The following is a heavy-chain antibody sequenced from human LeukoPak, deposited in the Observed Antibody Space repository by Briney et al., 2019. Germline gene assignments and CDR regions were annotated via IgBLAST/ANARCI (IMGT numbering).Heavy chain of an antibody. D-gene: IGHD6-13*01. CDR3: AGQRGAIAAALGRAFDI. CDR1: GGSISSYY. J-gene: IGHJ3*02. Sequence: SETLSLTCTVSGGSISSYYWSWIRQPAGKGLEWIGRIYTSGSTNYNPSLKSRVTMSVDTSKNQFSLKLSSVTAADTAVYYCAGQRGAIAAALGRAFDIWGQGTMVTVSS. CDR2: IYTSGST. V-gene: IGHV4-4*07.